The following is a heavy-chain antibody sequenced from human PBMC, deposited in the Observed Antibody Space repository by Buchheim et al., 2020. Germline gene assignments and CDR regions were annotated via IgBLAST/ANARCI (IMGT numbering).Heavy chain of an antibody. CDR3: AREGVAATNDYYGMDV. CDR1: GYSFTSYW. Sequence: EVQLVQSGAEVKKPGESLRISCKGSGYSFTSYWISWVRQMPGKDLEWMGRIDHSDSYTNYSPSFQGHVTISDDKSIRQDYLQWSSLKASDTAMYYCAREGVAATNDYYGMDVWGQGTT. D-gene: IGHD2-15*01. CDR2: IDHSDSYT. V-gene: IGHV5-10-1*03. J-gene: IGHJ6*02.